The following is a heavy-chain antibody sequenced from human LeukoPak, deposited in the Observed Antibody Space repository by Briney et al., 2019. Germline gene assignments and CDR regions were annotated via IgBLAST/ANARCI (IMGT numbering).Heavy chain of an antibody. CDR1: GFTFSNAW. Sequence: GGSLRLSCAASGFTFSNAWMSWVRQAPGKGLEWVGRVKSKSNGGTTGYAAPVKGRFTISRDDSKNTYLQMNSLKSEDTAVYFCTAGVGHADFDYWGQRNLVSVSS. J-gene: IGHJ4*02. CDR3: TAGVGHADFDY. V-gene: IGHV3-15*01. CDR2: VKSKSNGGTT. D-gene: IGHD2-8*01.